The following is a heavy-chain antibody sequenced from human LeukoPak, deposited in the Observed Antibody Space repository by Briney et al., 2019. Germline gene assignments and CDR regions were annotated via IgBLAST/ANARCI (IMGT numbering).Heavy chain of an antibody. J-gene: IGHJ5*02. CDR2: IYPGDSDT. D-gene: IGHD3-10*01. CDR3: ARPFGSGSSSWFDP. CDR1: GYSLTSYW. Sequence: GESLKIFCKGSGYSLTSYWIGWVRPMPGKGLEWRGIIYPGDSDTRYSPSFQGQVTISADKSISTAYLQWSSLKASDTAMYYCARPFGSGSSSWFDPWGQGTLVTVSS. V-gene: IGHV5-51*01.